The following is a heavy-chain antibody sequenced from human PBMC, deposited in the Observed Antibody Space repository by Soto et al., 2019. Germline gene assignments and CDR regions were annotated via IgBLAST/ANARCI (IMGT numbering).Heavy chain of an antibody. Sequence: LRLSCAASGFTFSDHYMDWVRQAPGKGLEWVGRSRNKANSYTTEYAASVKGRFTISRDDSKNSLHLQMNSLKTEDTAVYYCALGSRGYWGQGTLVTVSS. CDR2: SRNKANSYTT. CDR1: GFTFSDHY. J-gene: IGHJ4*02. V-gene: IGHV3-72*01. D-gene: IGHD3-22*01. CDR3: ALGSRGY.